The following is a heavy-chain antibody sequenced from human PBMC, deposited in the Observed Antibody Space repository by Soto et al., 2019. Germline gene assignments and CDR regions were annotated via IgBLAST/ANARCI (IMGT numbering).Heavy chain of an antibody. CDR1: GGSISNYY. CDR2: IDTSGST. J-gene: IGHJ4*02. Sequence: QGQLQESGPGLVKPSETLSLTCTVSGGSISNYYCNWIRQPAGKGLEWIGRIDTSGSTNYNPSLKSRVTMSVDTSKQEFSLKLSSVTAADTALYYCARGGQDFWSGPFDYWGRGALVPVSS. D-gene: IGHD3-3*01. V-gene: IGHV4-4*07. CDR3: ARGGQDFWSGPFDY.